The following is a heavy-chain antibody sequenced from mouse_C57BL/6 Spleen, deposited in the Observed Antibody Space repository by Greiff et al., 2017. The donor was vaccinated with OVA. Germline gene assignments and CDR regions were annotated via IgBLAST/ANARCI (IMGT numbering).Heavy chain of an antibody. J-gene: IGHJ2*01. V-gene: IGHV5-6*01. CDR2: ISSGGSYT. CDR3: ATGMMVTTRYFDY. D-gene: IGHD2-3*01. Sequence: EVNLVESGGDLVKPGGSLKLSCAASGFTFSSYGMSWVRQTPDKRLEWVATISSGGSYTYYPDSVKGRFTISRDNAKNTLYLQMSSLKSEDTAMYYCATGMMVTTRYFDYWGQGTTLTVSS. CDR1: GFTFSSYG.